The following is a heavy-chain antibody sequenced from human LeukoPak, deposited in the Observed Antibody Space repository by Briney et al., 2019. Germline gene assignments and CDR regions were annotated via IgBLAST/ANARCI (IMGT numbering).Heavy chain of an antibody. J-gene: IGHJ4*02. V-gene: IGHV3-20*04. CDR3: ARVTVYYDSSGYFDY. Sequence: GGCLRLSCAASGFIFDNYGMSWVRQAPGKGLEWVSGINWNGAGTGYADSVKGRFTISRDKAKNSLYLQMNSLRAEDTALYYCARVTVYYDSSGYFDYWGQGTLVTVSS. CDR2: INWNGAGT. D-gene: IGHD3-22*01. CDR1: GFIFDNYG.